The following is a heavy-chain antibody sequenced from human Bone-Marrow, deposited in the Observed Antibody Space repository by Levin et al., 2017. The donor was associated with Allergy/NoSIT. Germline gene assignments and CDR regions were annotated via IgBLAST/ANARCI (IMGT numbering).Heavy chain of an antibody. CDR3: ARRGCPGTSCSFQY. Sequence: GGSLRLSCKGSGSSFTSYWIGWVRQMSGKGLEWMGIIYPGDSDTRYSPSFQGQVTISADKSISTAYLQWSSLKASDTAMYYCARRGCPGTSCSFQYWGQGTLVTVSS. CDR2: IYPGDSDT. D-gene: IGHD2-2*01. V-gene: IGHV5-51*01. J-gene: IGHJ1*01. CDR1: GSSFTSYW.